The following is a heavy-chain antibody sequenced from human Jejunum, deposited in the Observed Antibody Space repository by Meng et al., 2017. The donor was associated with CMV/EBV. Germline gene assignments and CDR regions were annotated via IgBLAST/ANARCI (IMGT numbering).Heavy chain of an antibody. Sequence: VSGGSLTPPNDSWFWIRLPPGKGLEWIGLVEDGGTTRYKPSLVSRVSISVDTSKNQFSLTLNSVTAADTAIYYCARGGWGNWNFEHWGQGKLVTVSS. J-gene: IGHJ4*02. CDR3: ARGGWGNWNFEH. CDR1: GGSLTPPNDS. CDR2: VEDGGTT. D-gene: IGHD3-16*01. V-gene: IGHV4-61*01.